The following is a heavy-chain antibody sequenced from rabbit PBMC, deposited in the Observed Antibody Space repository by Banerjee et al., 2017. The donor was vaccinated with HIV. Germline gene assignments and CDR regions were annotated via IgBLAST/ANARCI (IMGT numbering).Heavy chain of an antibody. Sequence: QSLEESGGDLVKPGASLTLTCTASGFSLSSNYYMCWVRQAPGKGLEWIACIYADSSGRTYYASWAKGRFTISKTSSTTVTLQMTSLTAADTATYFCARDWAGRTDYYFNLWGQGTLVTVS. J-gene: IGHJ4*01. CDR3: ARDWAGRTDYYFNL. CDR2: IYADSSGRT. V-gene: IGHV1S40*01. D-gene: IGHD8-1*01. CDR1: GFSLSSNYY.